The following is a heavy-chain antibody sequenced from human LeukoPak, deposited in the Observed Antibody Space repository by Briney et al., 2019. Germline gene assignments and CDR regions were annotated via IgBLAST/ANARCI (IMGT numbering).Heavy chain of an antibody. CDR1: GFTFSSYW. CDR2: INSDGSST. CDR3: AIKRAVTTDFDY. J-gene: IGHJ4*02. Sequence: GGSLRLPCAASGFTFSSYWMHWVRQAPGKGLVWVSRINSDGSSTSYADSVKGRFTISRDNAKNTLYLQMNSLRAEDTAVYYCAIKRAVTTDFDYWGQGTLVTVSS. D-gene: IGHD4-17*01. V-gene: IGHV3-74*01.